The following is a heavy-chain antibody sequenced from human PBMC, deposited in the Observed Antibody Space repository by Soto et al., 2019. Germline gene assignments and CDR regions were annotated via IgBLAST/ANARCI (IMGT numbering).Heavy chain of an antibody. CDR3: ARDSGMIRGNYGMDV. Sequence: EVQLVESGGGLIQPGGSLRLSCAASGFIVRSNYMTWVRQAPGKGLEWVSVIYSSGNIYYPDSVKGRFTTSRDNSQNTFFLQMNSLRAEDTAVYYCARDSGMIRGNYGMDVWGLGTTVIVSS. D-gene: IGHD3-10*01. J-gene: IGHJ6*02. CDR1: GFIVRSNY. V-gene: IGHV3-53*01. CDR2: IYSSGNI.